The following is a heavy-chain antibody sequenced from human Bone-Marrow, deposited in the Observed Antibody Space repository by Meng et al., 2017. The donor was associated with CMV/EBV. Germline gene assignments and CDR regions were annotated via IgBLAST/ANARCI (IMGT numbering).Heavy chain of an antibody. D-gene: IGHD6-6*01. Sequence: GESLKISCAASGFTFSTYAMHWVRQAPDKGLEWVAVISYDGTNKYYADSVKGRFTISRDNAKNSLYLQMNSLRAEDTAVYYCARTIAARPLGWFDPWGQGTLVTVSS. CDR3: ARTIAARPLGWFDP. CDR2: ISYDGTNK. V-gene: IGHV3-30-3*01. CDR1: GFTFSTYA. J-gene: IGHJ5*02.